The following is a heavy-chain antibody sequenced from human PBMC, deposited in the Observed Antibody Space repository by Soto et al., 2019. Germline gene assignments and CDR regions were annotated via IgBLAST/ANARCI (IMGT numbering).Heavy chain of an antibody. CDR3: ARYQFTSNWFDP. J-gene: IGHJ5*02. CDR2: IYYSAST. CDR1: GGSISSYY. V-gene: IGHV4-59*01. Sequence: SETLSLTCTFSGGSISSYYWSWIRQPPGKGLEWIGYIYYSASTNYDPSLNSRVTISVDTSKNQFSLKLSSVTAADTAVYYWARYQFTSNWFDPWGQGTLVTVSS.